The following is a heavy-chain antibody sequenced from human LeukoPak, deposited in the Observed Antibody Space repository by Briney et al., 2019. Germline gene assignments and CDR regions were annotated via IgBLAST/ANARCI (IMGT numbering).Heavy chain of an antibody. CDR2: MDNSGTT. D-gene: IGHD3-22*01. CDR1: GGSISSYY. J-gene: IGHJ2*01. V-gene: IGHV4-59*01. CDR3: ARAPHSYDSGTYSVQQYFDL. Sequence: SETLSLTCTVSGGSISSYYWSWIRQPPGKGLEWIGYMDNSGTTNYNPSLKSRVTISVDTYNNHISLRLSSVTAADTAVYYCARAPHSYDSGTYSVQQYFDLWGRGTLVTVSS.